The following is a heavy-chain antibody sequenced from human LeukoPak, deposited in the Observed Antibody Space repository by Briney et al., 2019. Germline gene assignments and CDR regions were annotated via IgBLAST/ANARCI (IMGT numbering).Heavy chain of an antibody. CDR1: GGTFSSYA. CDR3: AREGGYSGYDYYYYGMDV. J-gene: IGHJ6*02. Sequence: SVKVSCKASGGTFSSYAISWVRQAPGQGLEWMGGIIPIFGTANYAQKFQGRVTITADESTSTAYMELSSQRSEDTAVYYCAREGGYSGYDYYYYGMDVWGQGTTVTVSS. CDR2: IIPIFGTA. V-gene: IGHV1-69*13. D-gene: IGHD5-12*01.